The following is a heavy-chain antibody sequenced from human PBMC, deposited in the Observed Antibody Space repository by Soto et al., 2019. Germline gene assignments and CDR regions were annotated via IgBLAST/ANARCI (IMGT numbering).Heavy chain of an antibody. V-gene: IGHV3-48*02. D-gene: IGHD6-13*01. CDR3: ARDHGGSTWFVGVYYFFGMDV. J-gene: IGHJ6*02. CDR1: GFIFSDYT. Sequence: EVQLVESGGDLVQPGGSLRLSCAASGFIFSDYTMTWVRQAPGRGLESVSHISPSGDAIFYAESVKGRFTVSRDNAKNSLYLQMNSLRDDDTAVYFCARDHGGSTWFVGVYYFFGMDVWGQGTAVTVSS. CDR2: ISPSGDAI.